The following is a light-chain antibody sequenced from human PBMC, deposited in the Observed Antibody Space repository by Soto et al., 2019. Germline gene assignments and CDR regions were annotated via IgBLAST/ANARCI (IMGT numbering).Light chain of an antibody. CDR1: RSFGATS. CDR2: GAS. V-gene: IGKV3-20*01. J-gene: IGKJ4*01. CDR3: QHYDDSSLFT. Sequence: EMGWTRFQGTRLFPPGERATLSGRAGRSFGATSLAWYQQKPGQAPRLVIFGASSRPTGIPDRFSGRGSGTDFTLTISRLEPEDFAVYFCQHYDDSSLFTFGGGTKVEIK.